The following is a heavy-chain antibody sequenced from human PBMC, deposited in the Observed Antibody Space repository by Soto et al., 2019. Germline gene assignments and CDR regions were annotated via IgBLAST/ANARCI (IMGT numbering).Heavy chain of an antibody. Sequence: QVQLVESGGGVVQPGRSLRLSCAASGFTFSSYGMHWVRQAPGKGLEWVAVISYDGSNKYYADSVKGRFTISRDNXKNTRYLQMNSLRAEDTAVYYCAKVNCSGGSCYWDYWGQGTLVTVSS. J-gene: IGHJ4*02. CDR2: ISYDGSNK. CDR3: AKVNCSGGSCYWDY. CDR1: GFTFSSYG. V-gene: IGHV3-30*18. D-gene: IGHD2-15*01.